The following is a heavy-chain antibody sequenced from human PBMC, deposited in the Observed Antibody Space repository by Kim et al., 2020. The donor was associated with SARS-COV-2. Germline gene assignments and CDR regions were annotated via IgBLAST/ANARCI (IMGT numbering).Heavy chain of an antibody. D-gene: IGHD3-9*01. J-gene: IGHJ2*01. CDR2: IYHSRST. CDR3: ARGKLYYDILTGYYANWYFDL. Sequence: SETLSLTCAVSGGSISSSNWWSWVRQPPGKGLEWIGEIYHSRSTNYNPSLKSRVTISVDKSKNQFSLKLSSVTAADTAVYYCARGKLYYDILTGYYANWYFDLWGRGTLVTVSS. CDR1: GGSISSSNW. V-gene: IGHV4-4*02.